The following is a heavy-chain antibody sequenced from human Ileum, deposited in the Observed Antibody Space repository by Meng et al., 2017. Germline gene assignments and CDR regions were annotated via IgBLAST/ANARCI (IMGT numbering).Heavy chain of an antibody. Sequence: QWRLQDPGPGRLRPSGPLSLTCAVSGGSISTSDWWSWVRQPPGKGLEWIGEIHHSGSTNYNPSLKSRVTISVDKSKNQFSLKLNSVTAADTAVYYCAREWSGSYRHFDYWGQGTLVTVSS. V-gene: IGHV4-4*02. CDR3: AREWSGSYRHFDY. CDR1: GGSISTSDW. D-gene: IGHD1-26*01. J-gene: IGHJ4*02. CDR2: IHHSGST.